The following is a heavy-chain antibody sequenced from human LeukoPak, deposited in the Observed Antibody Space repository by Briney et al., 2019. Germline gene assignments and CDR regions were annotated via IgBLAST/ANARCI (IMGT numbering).Heavy chain of an antibody. CDR1: GFTFSSYA. V-gene: IGHV3-72*01. CDR2: ITNKADSYTT. Sequence: GGSLRLSCAASGFTFSSYAMHWVRQAPGKGLEWVGRITNKADSYTTEYAASVKGRFTISRDDSKNSLYLQMNSLKTEDTAVYYCARAGYYHGLDYWGQGTLVTVSS. J-gene: IGHJ4*02. D-gene: IGHD3-3*01. CDR3: ARAGYYHGLDY.